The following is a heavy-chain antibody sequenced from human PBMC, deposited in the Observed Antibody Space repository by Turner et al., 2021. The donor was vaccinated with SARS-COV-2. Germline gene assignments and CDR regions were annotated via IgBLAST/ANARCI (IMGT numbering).Heavy chain of an antibody. V-gene: IGHV5-10-1*03. CDR1: GYSFTSYW. CDR3: AKGGGGPYHFDY. J-gene: IGHJ4*02. Sequence: EVQLVQSGAEVKKPGESLRISCKGSGYSFTSYWISWVRQMPGKGLECMGRIDPSYSYTKYSPSFQGHVTISADKSISTAYLQWSSLKASDTAMYYCAKGGGGPYHFDYWGQGTLVTVSS. CDR2: IDPSYSYT. D-gene: IGHD3-16*01.